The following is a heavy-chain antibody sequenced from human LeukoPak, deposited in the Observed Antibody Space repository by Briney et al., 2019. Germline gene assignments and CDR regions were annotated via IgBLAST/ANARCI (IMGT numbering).Heavy chain of an antibody. Sequence: GASVNVSCKASGYTFTSYYMHWVRQAPGQGLEWMGIINPSGGSTSYAQKFQGRVTMTRDTSTSTAYMELSSLRSEDTAVYYCARDPYDYGGNLDYWAREPWSPSPQ. V-gene: IGHV1-46*01. J-gene: IGHJ4*02. CDR3: ARDPYDYGGNLDY. D-gene: IGHD4-23*01. CDR2: INPSGGST. CDR1: GYTFTSYY.